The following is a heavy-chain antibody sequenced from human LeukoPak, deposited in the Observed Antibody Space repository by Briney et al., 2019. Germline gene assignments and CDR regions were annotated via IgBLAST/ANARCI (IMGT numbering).Heavy chain of an antibody. CDR2: IRYDGSNK. CDR1: GFTFSSYG. D-gene: IGHD1-26*01. V-gene: IGHV3-30*02. Sequence: GGSLRLSCAASGFTFSSYGMHWVRQAPGKGLEWVAFIRYDGSNKYYADSVKGRFTISRDNSKNTLYLQMNSLRAEDTAVYYSAKDHGWELDGSGEYYFYYFMDVWGKGTTVTISS. J-gene: IGHJ6*03. CDR3: AKDHGWELDGSGEYYFYYFMDV.